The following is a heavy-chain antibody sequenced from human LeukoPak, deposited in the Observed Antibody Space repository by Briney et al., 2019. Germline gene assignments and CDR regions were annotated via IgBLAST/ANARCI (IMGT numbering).Heavy chain of an antibody. Sequence: KPSETLSLTCTVSGGSISSYYWSWIRQPPGKGLEWIGYIYYSGSTNYNPSLKSRVTISVDTSKNQFSLKLSSVTAADTAVYYCAREMVPAAINGFDPWGQGTLVTVSS. CDR1: GGSISSYY. D-gene: IGHD2-2*02. J-gene: IGHJ5*02. V-gene: IGHV4-59*01. CDR3: AREMVPAAINGFDP. CDR2: IYYSGST.